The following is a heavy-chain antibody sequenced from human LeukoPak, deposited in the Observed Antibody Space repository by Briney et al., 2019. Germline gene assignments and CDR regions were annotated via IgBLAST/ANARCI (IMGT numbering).Heavy chain of an antibody. CDR3: ARVSTSVAGDY. D-gene: IGHD6-19*01. J-gene: IGHJ4*02. Sequence: TGRSLRLSCAASGFTFSSYAMHWVRQAPGKGLEWVAVISYDGSNKYYADSVKGRFTISRDNSKNTLYLQMNSLRAEDTAVYYSARVSTSVAGDYWGQGTLVTVSS. V-gene: IGHV3-30-3*01. CDR1: GFTFSSYA. CDR2: ISYDGSNK.